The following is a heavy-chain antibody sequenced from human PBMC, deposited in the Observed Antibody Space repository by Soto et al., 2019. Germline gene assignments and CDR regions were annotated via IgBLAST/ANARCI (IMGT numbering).Heavy chain of an antibody. CDR3: ARQLRFLEWSRGYYYMDV. CDR2: IYYSGST. J-gene: IGHJ6*03. D-gene: IGHD3-3*01. Sequence: SETLSLTCTVSGGSISSYYWSWIRQPPGKGLEWIGYIYYSGSTNYNPSLKSRVTISVDTSKNQFSLKLSPVTAADTAVYYCARQLRFLEWSRGYYYMDVWGKGTTVTVSS. V-gene: IGHV4-59*08. CDR1: GGSISSYY.